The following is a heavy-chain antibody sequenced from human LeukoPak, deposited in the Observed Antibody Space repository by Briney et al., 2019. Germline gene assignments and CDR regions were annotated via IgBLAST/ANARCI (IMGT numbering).Heavy chain of an antibody. Sequence: GGSLRLSCAASGFTFSSYAMSWVCQAPGKGLEWVSAISGSGGSTYYADSEKGRFTISRDNSKNTLYLQMNILRAEDTAVYYCAKRGRYYDSSGYTPYYYFDYWGQGTLVTVSS. CDR3: AKRGRYYDSSGYTPYYYFDY. CDR2: ISGSGGST. V-gene: IGHV3-23*01. D-gene: IGHD3-22*01. J-gene: IGHJ4*02. CDR1: GFTFSSYA.